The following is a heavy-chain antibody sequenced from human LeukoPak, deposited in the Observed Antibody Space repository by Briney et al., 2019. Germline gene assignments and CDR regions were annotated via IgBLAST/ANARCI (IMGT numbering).Heavy chain of an antibody. D-gene: IGHD3-22*01. J-gene: IGHJ4*02. CDR2: VYYSGST. CDR1: GGSISSSSYY. V-gene: IGHV4-39*07. CDR3: ARASGYYYGDFDY. Sequence: PSETLSLTCTVSGGSISSSSYYWGWIRQPPGKGLEWIGSVYYSGSTYYNPSLKSRVTISVDTSKNQFSPKLSSVTAADTAVYYCARASGYYYGDFDYWGQGTLVTVSS.